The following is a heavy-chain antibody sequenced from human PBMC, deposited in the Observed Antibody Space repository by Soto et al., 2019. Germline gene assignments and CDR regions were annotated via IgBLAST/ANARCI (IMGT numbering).Heavy chain of an antibody. CDR1: GYTFTGYY. CDR3: ARRPRGDYYESSAYGFAEYFQH. CDR2: INPHSGDT. Sequence: GASVKVSCKASGYTFTGYYMHWVRQAPGQGPEWMGWINPHSGDTNYARKFQGRVSMTRDTSISTVYMEVSRLRSDDTAVYHCARRPRGDYYESSAYGFAEYFQHWGQGTLVTVSS. J-gene: IGHJ1*01. V-gene: IGHV1-2*02. D-gene: IGHD3-22*01.